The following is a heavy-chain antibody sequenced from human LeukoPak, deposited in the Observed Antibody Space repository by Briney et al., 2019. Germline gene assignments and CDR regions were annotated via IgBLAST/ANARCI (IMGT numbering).Heavy chain of an antibody. Sequence: GASVKVSCKASGYTFTTYNINWVRQAPGQGLEWMGWISGYNGNTNYAQKLQGRVTMTTDTSTSTAYMELRSLRSDDTAVYYCARLIAPTSRYYYYMDVWGKGTTVTVSS. D-gene: IGHD2/OR15-2a*01. CDR1: GYTFTTYN. V-gene: IGHV1-18*01. J-gene: IGHJ6*03. CDR3: ARLIAPTSRYYYYMDV. CDR2: ISGYNGNT.